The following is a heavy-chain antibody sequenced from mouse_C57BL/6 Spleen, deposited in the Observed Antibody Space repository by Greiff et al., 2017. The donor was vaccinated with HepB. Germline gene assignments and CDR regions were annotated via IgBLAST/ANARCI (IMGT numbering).Heavy chain of an antibody. Sequence: QVQLQQPGAELVKPGASVKLSCKASGYTFTSYWMHGVKRRPGQGLEWIGMIHPNSGSTNYNEKFKSKATLTVDKSSSTAYMQLSSLTSEDSAVYYCARRTGDYFDYWGQGTTLTVSS. J-gene: IGHJ2*01. CDR1: GYTFTSYW. D-gene: IGHD4-1*01. CDR3: ARRTGDYFDY. CDR2: IHPNSGST. V-gene: IGHV1-64*01.